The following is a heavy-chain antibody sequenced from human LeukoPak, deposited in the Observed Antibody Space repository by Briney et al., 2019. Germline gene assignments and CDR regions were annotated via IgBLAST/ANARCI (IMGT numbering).Heavy chain of an antibody. CDR1: GFTFSSYS. CDR2: ISSSSSYI. V-gene: IGHV3-21*01. D-gene: IGHD2-15*01. J-gene: IGHJ2*01. CDR3: ARPQPQSGGTWHFDL. Sequence: GGSLRLSCAASGFTFSSYSMNWVRQAPGKGLEWVSPISSSSSYIHYADSVKGRFTISRDNAKNSLYLQMNSLRAEDTAVYYCARPQPQSGGTWHFDLLGRGTLVTVSS.